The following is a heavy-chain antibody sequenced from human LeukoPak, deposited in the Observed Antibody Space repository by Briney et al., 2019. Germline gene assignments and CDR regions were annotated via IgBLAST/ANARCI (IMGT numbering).Heavy chain of an antibody. V-gene: IGHV3-23*01. D-gene: IGHD2-2*03. Sequence: GGSLRLSCAASGFTFSDYYMSWIRQAPGKGLEWVSAISGSGGSTYYADSVKGRFTISRDNSNNTLYLQMNSLRPEDTAVFYCARAHRATWITSDYWGQGTLVTISS. CDR3: ARAHRATWITSDY. CDR2: ISGSGGST. J-gene: IGHJ4*02. CDR1: GFTFSDYY.